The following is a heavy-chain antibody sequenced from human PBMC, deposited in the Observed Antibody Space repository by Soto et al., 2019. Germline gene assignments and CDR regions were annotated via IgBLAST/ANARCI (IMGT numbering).Heavy chain of an antibody. Sequence: SDTLSLTCAVYGGSFSGYYWSWILQPPGKGLEWIGEINHSGSTNYNPSLKSRVTISVDTSKNQFSLKLSSVTAADTAVYYCARDQNGSGNYYTRYFDYWGQGTLVT. V-gene: IGHV4-34*01. D-gene: IGHD3-10*01. CDR2: INHSGST. J-gene: IGHJ4*02. CDR1: GGSFSGYY. CDR3: ARDQNGSGNYYTRYFDY.